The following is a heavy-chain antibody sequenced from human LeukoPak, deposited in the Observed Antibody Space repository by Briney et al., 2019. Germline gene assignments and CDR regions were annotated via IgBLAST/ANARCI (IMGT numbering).Heavy chain of an antibody. Sequence: GASVEASCKASGYTFTRYGISWVRQAPGQGLEWMGWIRAYNGNTNYAQKLQGRVTMTTDTSTSTAYMELRSLRSDDTAVYYCARDSVTGRPDFDYWGQGTLVTVSS. V-gene: IGHV1-18*01. CDR2: IRAYNGNT. CDR1: GYTFTRYG. D-gene: IGHD7-27*01. CDR3: ARDSVTGRPDFDY. J-gene: IGHJ4*02.